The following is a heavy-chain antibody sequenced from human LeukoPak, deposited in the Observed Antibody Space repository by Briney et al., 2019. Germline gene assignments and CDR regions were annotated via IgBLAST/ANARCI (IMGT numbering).Heavy chain of an antibody. CDR1: GASISTYY. V-gene: IGHV4-39*01. CDR2: IYYSGST. J-gene: IGHJ4*02. Sequence: SETLSLTCTVSGASISTYYWGWIRQPPGKGLEWIGSIYYSGSTYYNPSLKSRVTISVDTSKNQFSLKLSSVTAADTAVYYCARHVSVGATEEWGQGTLVTVSS. CDR3: ARHVSVGATEE. D-gene: IGHD1-26*01.